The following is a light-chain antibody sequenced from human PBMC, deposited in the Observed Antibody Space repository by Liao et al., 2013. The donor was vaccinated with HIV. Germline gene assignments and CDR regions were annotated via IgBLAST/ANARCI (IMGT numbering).Light chain of an antibody. CDR3: QVWDNSSDLVV. CDR2: YDN. Sequence: SYELTQPPSVSVAPGKTAKIACGGNNIGSKSVHWYQQKPGQAPVLVIYYDNDRPSGIPERFSGSNSGNTATLTISRVEAGDEADYYCQVWDNSSDLVVFGGGTKLTVL. J-gene: IGLJ2*01. V-gene: IGLV3-21*01. CDR1: NIGSKS.